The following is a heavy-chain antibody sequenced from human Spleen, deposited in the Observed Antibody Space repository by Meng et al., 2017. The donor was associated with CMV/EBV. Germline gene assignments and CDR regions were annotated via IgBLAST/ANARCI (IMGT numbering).Heavy chain of an antibody. J-gene: IGHJ5*02. CDR1: GGSISSYY. D-gene: IGHD1-1*01. V-gene: IGHV4-4*07. CDR2: IYTSGST. CDR3: ARVTLYNWNDAGLPANWFDP. Sequence: VQLHESGPGLVNPSHTLSLPCTVSGGSISSYYWSWIRQPAGKGLEWIGRIYTSGSTNYNPSLKSRVTMSVDTSKNQFSLKLSSVTAADTAVYYCARVTLYNWNDAGLPANWFDPWGQGTLVTVSS.